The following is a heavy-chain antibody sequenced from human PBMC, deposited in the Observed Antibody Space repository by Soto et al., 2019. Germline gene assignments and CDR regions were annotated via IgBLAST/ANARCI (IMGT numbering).Heavy chain of an antibody. D-gene: IGHD3-3*01. CDR3: TTDFPSPSKDYDFWSGPNYDY. Sequence: GGSLRLSCAASGFTFSNAWMNWVRQAPGKGLEWVGRIKSKTDGGTTDYAAPVKGRFTISRDDSKNTLYLQMNSLKTEDTAVYYCTTDFPSPSKDYDFWSGPNYDYWGQGTLVTVSS. CDR1: GFTFSNAW. J-gene: IGHJ4*02. V-gene: IGHV3-15*07. CDR2: IKSKTDGGTT.